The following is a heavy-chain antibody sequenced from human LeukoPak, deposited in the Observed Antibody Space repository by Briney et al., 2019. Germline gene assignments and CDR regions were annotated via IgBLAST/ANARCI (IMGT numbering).Heavy chain of an antibody. J-gene: IGHJ3*02. CDR2: ISGSGGST. Sequence: GGSLRLSCAASGFTFSSYAMSWVRQAPGKGLEWVSAISGSGGSTYYADSVKGRFTISADKSISTAYLQWSSLKASDTAMYYCARPQDFGLTGMNAFDIWGQGTMVTVSS. V-gene: IGHV3-23*01. CDR3: ARPQDFGLTGMNAFDI. CDR1: GFTFSSYA. D-gene: IGHD7-27*01.